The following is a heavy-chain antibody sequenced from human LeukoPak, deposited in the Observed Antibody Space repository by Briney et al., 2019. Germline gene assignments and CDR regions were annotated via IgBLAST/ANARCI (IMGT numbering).Heavy chain of an antibody. V-gene: IGHV3-48*03. CDR1: GFTFSSYE. CDR2: ISSSGSSV. J-gene: IGHJ6*03. CDR3: ARDPGYCSGGSCQYYYYYYMDV. D-gene: IGHD2-15*01. Sequence: GGSLRLSCADSGFTFSSYEMNWVRQAPGEGLEWISYISSSGSSVKYADSVKGRFTISRDNAKNSLYLQMNSLRAEDTAVYYCARDPGYCSGGSCQYYYYYYMDVWGKGTTVTVSS.